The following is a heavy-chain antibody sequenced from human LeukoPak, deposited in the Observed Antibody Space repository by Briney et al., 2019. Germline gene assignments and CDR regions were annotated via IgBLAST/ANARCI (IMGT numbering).Heavy chain of an antibody. D-gene: IGHD6-13*01. Sequence: ASVKVPCKASGYTFTAYYMHWVRQAPGQGLEWMGWINPNSGGTNYAQKFQGRVTMTRDTSISTAYMELSSLRSDDTAMYYCARFSAYSSSWGDYWGQGTLVTVSS. CDR1: GYTFTAYY. CDR2: INPNSGGT. CDR3: ARFSAYSSSWGDY. V-gene: IGHV1-2*02. J-gene: IGHJ4*02.